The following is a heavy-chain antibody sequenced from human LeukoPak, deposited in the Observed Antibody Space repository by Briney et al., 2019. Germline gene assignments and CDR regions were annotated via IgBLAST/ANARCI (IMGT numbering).Heavy chain of an antibody. CDR1: GFTISSYA. CDR2: MSGSAGNT. D-gene: IGHD3-3*01. Sequence: PGGSLRLSCAVSGFTISSYAMSWVRQAPGKGLEWVSAMSGSAGNTYYADSVKGRITILIDNSKNMLYLEMKRLRAEDTDVYYCARDGERFLAWSPPLGYWGQGTLVTVSS. V-gene: IGHV3-23*01. CDR3: ARDGERFLAWSPPLGY. J-gene: IGHJ4*02.